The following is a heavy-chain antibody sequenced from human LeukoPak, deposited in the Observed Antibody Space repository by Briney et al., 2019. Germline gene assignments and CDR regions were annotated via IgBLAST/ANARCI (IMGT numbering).Heavy chain of an antibody. J-gene: IGHJ4*02. D-gene: IGHD1-1*01. CDR1: GFTFSSYA. CDR3: ARRPGLERYYFDY. Sequence: GGSLRLSCAASGFTFSSYAMSWVRQAPGKGLQWVSTISGSGGSTYYADSVKGRFTISRDNSKNTLYLQMNSLRAEDTVVYYCARRPGLERYYFDYWGQGTLVTVSS. CDR2: ISGSGGST. V-gene: IGHV3-23*01.